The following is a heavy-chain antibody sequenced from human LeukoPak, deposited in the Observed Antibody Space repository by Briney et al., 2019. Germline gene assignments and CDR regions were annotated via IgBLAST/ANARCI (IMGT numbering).Heavy chain of an antibody. Sequence: GGSLRLSCAASGFTFSSYSMNWVRQAPGKGLEWVSSISSSSSYIYYADSVKGRITISRDNAKNSLYLQMNSLRAEDTAVYYCARSNPRSGSEDYWGQGTLVTVSS. V-gene: IGHV3-21*01. J-gene: IGHJ4*02. CDR1: GFTFSSYS. CDR2: ISSSSSYI. D-gene: IGHD3-22*01. CDR3: ARSNPRSGSEDY.